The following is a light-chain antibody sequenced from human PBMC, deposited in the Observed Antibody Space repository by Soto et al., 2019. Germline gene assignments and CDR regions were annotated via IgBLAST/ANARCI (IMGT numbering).Light chain of an antibody. CDR2: LNSDGSH. J-gene: IGLJ1*01. CDR1: SGHSSYA. CDR3: QTWGTGTPYV. Sequence: QLVLTQSPSASASLGASVKLTCTLSSGHSSYAISWHQQQPEKGPRYLMKLNSDGSHSKGDGIPDRFSGYSSGAERYLTISSLQSEDEADYYCQTWGTGTPYVFGTGTKVTVL. V-gene: IGLV4-69*01.